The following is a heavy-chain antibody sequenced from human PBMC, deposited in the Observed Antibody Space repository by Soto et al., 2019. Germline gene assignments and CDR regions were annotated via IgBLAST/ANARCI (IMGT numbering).Heavy chain of an antibody. CDR2: IYYSGST. CDR3: ARYLYSGSYLHGY. D-gene: IGHD1-26*01. CDR1: GGSISSSSYY. J-gene: IGHJ4*02. Sequence: SETLSLTCTVSGGSISSSSYYWGWIRQPPGKGLEWIGSIYYSGSTYYNPSLKSRVTISVDTSKNQFSLKLSSVTAADTAVYYCARYLYSGSYLHGYWGQGTLVTVSS. V-gene: IGHV4-39*01.